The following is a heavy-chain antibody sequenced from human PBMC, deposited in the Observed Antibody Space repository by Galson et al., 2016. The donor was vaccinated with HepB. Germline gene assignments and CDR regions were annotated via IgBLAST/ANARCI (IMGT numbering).Heavy chain of an antibody. D-gene: IGHD4-17*01. J-gene: IGHJ6*02. Sequence: SLRLSCAASGFTFSSYGMHWVRQAPGKGLKWVAVIWYDGSNNQFADSVKGRFTISRDNSKKTVYLQMNSLRAEDTAVYYCARGDYGAYSPFGMDVWGQGTTVTVSS. V-gene: IGHV3-33*01. CDR3: ARGDYGAYSPFGMDV. CDR1: GFTFSSYG. CDR2: IWYDGSNN.